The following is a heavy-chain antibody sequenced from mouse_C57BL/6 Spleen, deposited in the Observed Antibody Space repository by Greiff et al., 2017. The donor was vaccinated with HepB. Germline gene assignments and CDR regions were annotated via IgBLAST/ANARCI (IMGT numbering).Heavy chain of an antibody. CDR2: INPYNGDT. D-gene: IGHD1-1*01. Sequence: EVKLVESGPELVKPGDSVKISCKASGYSFTGYFMNWVMQSHGKSLEWIGRINPYNGDTFYNQKFKGKATLTVDKSSSTAHMELRSLTSEDSAVYYCASDYGSSPFDYWGQGTTLTVSS. CDR1: GYSFTGYF. J-gene: IGHJ2*01. V-gene: IGHV1-20*01. CDR3: ASDYGSSPFDY.